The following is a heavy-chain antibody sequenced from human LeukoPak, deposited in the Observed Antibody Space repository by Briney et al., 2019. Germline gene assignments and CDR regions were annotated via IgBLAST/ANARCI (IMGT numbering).Heavy chain of an antibody. Sequence: PSETLSLTCTVSGGSISSYYWSWIRQPAGKGLEWIGRIYSTGSTNYNPSLKSRVTMSVDTSKNQFSLRLRSVTAADTAVYYCARQIASAGTAGFDFWGQGALVTVSS. D-gene: IGHD6-13*01. V-gene: IGHV4-4*07. CDR2: IYSTGST. CDR1: GGSISSYY. CDR3: ARQIASAGTAGFDF. J-gene: IGHJ4*02.